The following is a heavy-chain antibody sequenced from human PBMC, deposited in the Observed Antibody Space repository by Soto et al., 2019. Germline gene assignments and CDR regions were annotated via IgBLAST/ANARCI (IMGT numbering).Heavy chain of an antibody. CDR3: ARSRGASGYSSSWYFGSPADYYGMDV. CDR1: GYTFTSYA. V-gene: IGHV1-3*01. J-gene: IGHJ6*02. CDR2: INAGNGNT. D-gene: IGHD6-13*01. Sequence: ASVKVSCKASGYTFTSYAMHWVRQAPGQRLEWMGWINAGNGNTKYSQKFQGRVTITRDTSASTAYMELSSLRSEDTAVYYCARSRGASGYSSSWYFGSPADYYGMDVWG.